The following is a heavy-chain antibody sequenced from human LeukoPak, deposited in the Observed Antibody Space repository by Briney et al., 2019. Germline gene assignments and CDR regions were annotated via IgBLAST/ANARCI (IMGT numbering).Heavy chain of an antibody. D-gene: IGHD4-11*01. CDR1: GFTFSSYA. Sequence: GGSLRLSCAASGFTFSSYAMSWVRQAPGKGLEWVSAISGSGGSTYYADSVKGRFTISRDNSKNTLYLQMNSLRAEDTAVYYCAKDRVHSNYPAIYDYWGQGTLVTVSS. V-gene: IGHV3-23*01. J-gene: IGHJ4*02. CDR3: AKDRVHSNYPAIYDY. CDR2: ISGSGGST.